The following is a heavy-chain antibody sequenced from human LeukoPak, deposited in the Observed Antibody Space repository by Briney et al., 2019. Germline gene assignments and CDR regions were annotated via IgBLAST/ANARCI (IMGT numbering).Heavy chain of an antibody. CDR1: GYTFTSYG. Sequence: ASVKVSCKASGYTFTSYGISWVRQAPGQGLEWMGWISAYNGNTNYAQKLQGRVTMTTDTSTSTAYMELRSLRSDDTAVYYCARDMEGSGSYFGRNYYFDYWGQGTLVTVSS. J-gene: IGHJ4*02. CDR3: ARDMEGSGSYFGRNYYFDY. V-gene: IGHV1-18*01. CDR2: ISAYNGNT. D-gene: IGHD1-26*01.